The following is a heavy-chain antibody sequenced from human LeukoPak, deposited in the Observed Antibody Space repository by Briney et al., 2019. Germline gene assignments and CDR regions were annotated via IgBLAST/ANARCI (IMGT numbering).Heavy chain of an antibody. V-gene: IGHV3-7*01. CDR1: GFTFSSYW. CDR2: IKQDGSEK. D-gene: IGHD6-19*01. Sequence: GGSLRLSCAASGFTFSSYWMSWVRQAPGKGLEWVANIKQDGSEKYYVDSVKGRFTISRDNAKNSLYLQMNSLRAEDTAVYYCARDRFGWYGNTDLFDYWGQGTLVTVSS. J-gene: IGHJ4*02. CDR3: ARDRFGWYGNTDLFDY.